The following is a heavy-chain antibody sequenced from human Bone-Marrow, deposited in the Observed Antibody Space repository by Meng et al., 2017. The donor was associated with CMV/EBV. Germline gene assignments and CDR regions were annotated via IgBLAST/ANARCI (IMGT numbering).Heavy chain of an antibody. J-gene: IGHJ6*02. CDR3: ARDRDSYGMDV. Sequence: GESLKISCAASGFTFSSYAMHWVRQAPGKGLEWVSVIYSGGSTYYADSVKGRFTISRDNSKNTLYLQMNSLRAEDTAVYYCARDRDSYGMDVWGQGTTVTVSS. V-gene: IGHV3-53*01. CDR2: IYSGGST. CDR1: GFTFSSYA.